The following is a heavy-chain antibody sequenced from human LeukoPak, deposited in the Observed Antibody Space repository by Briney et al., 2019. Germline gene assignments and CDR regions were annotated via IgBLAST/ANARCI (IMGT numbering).Heavy chain of an antibody. V-gene: IGHV4-30-4*08. J-gene: IGHJ3*01. CDR3: ARGVYYDSSGLD. CDR1: GGSISSGDYY. Sequence: SQTLSLTCTVSGGSISSGDYYWSWMRQPPGKGLEWIGYIYYSGSTYYNPSLKSRVTISVDTSKNQFSLKLSSVTAADTAVYYCARGVYYDSSGLDWGQGTMVTVSS. D-gene: IGHD3-22*01. CDR2: IYYSGST.